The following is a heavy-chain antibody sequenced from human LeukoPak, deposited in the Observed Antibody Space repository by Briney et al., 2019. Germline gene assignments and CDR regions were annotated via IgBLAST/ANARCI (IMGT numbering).Heavy chain of an antibody. CDR1: GYTFTSHH. J-gene: IGHJ4*02. V-gene: IGHV1-46*01. CDR2: INPSGGTI. Sequence: ASVKVSCKASGYTFTSHHMHWVRQAPGQGLEWMGVINPSGGTIRYAQKFQGRVTMTRDTSISTAYMELSRLRSDDTAVYYCARVHRRARYGDYGYWGQGTLVTVSS. D-gene: IGHD4-17*01. CDR3: ARVHRRARYGDYGY.